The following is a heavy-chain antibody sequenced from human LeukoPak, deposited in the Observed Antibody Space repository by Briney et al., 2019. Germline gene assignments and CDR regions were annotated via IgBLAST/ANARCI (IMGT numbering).Heavy chain of an antibody. J-gene: IGHJ4*02. CDR3: AKRGPGSPQSGKYYFDY. Sequence: GGSLRLSRAASGFTFSSYAMSWVRQAPGKGLECISGFSGSGGSTYYADSVKGRFTISRDNSKNTLYLQMNSLRAEDTAVYYCAKRGPGSPQSGKYYFDYWGQGTLVTVSS. D-gene: IGHD3-10*01. V-gene: IGHV3-23*01. CDR2: FSGSGGST. CDR1: GFTFSSYA.